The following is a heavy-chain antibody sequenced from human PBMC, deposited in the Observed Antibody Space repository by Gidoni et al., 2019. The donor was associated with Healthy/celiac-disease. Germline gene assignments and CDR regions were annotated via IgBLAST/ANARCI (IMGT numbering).Heavy chain of an antibody. V-gene: IGHV3-30*04. CDR1: GCTFSSYA. CDR2: ISYDGSNK. J-gene: IGHJ6*03. Sequence: QVQLVEAGGGVVQPGGSLRLSCAASGCTFSSYAMHWVRQAPGKGLEWVAVISYDGSNKYYADSVKGRFTISRDNSKNTLYLQMNSLRAEDTAVYYCAREGKHYYYMDVWGKGTTVTVSS. CDR3: AREGKHYYYMDV.